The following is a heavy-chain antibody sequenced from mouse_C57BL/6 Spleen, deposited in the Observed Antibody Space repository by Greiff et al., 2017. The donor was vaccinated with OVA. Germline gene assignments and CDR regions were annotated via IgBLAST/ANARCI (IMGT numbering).Heavy chain of an antibody. V-gene: IGHV1-4*01. CDR3: ARFDVYYFDY. CDR1: GYTFTSYT. J-gene: IGHJ2*01. Sequence: VKVVESGAELARPGASVKMSCKASGYTFTSYTMHWVNQRPGQGLEWIGYINPSGGYTKYNQKFKDKATLTADKSSSTAYMQLSSLTSEDSSVYYCARFDVYYFDYWGQGTTLTVSS. CDR2: INPSGGYT.